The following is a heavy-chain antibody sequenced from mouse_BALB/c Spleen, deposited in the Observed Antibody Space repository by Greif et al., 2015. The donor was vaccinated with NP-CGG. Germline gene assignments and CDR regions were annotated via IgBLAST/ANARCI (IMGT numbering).Heavy chain of an antibody. CDR2: ISSGSSTI. V-gene: IGHV5-17*02. D-gene: IGHD2-14*01. CDR1: GFTFSSFG. J-gene: IGHJ1*01. Sequence: DVKLVESGGGLVQPGGSRKLSCAASGFTFSSFGMHWVRQAPEKGLEWVAYISSGSSTIYYADTVKGRFTISRDNPKNTLFLQRTSLRSEDTAMYYGARQVRRRYFDVWGAGTTVTVSS. CDR3: ARQVRRRYFDV.